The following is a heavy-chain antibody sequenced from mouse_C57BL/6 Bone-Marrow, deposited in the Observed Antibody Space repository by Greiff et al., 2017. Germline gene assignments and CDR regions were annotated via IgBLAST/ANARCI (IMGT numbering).Heavy chain of an antibody. CDR3: TRIRASYYFDY. Sequence: VQLQESGAELARPGASVKLSCKASGYTFTSYGISWVKQRNGQGLEWIGEIYTRSGNTYYNEKFKGKATRTAEKSSSTAYMELRSLTSEDSAVYFCTRIRASYYFDYWGQGTTRTVSS. V-gene: IGHV1-81*01. CDR1: GYTFTSYG. CDR2: IYTRSGNT. J-gene: IGHJ2*01. D-gene: IGHD3-2*02.